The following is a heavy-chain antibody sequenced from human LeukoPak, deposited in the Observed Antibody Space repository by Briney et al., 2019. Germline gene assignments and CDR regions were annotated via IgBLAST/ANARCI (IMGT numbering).Heavy chain of an antibody. CDR2: IYYSGST. CDR3: ARGGRYSPLSFDY. D-gene: IGHD5-12*01. CDR1: GGSISSYY. V-gene: IGHV4-59*01. Sequence: SETLSLTCTVSGGSISSYYWSWIRQPPGKGLEWIGYIYYSGSTNYNPSLKSRVTISVDTSKNQFSLKLSSVTAADTAVYYCARGGRYSPLSFDYRGQGTLVTVSS. J-gene: IGHJ4*02.